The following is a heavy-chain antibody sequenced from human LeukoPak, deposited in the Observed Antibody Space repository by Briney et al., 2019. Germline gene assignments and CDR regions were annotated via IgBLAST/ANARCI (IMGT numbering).Heavy chain of an antibody. J-gene: IGHJ4*02. Sequence: PSGTLSLTCTVSSGSISSYYWGWIRQPPGKGLEWIADIYYSGSTNYNPSLKSRVTISVDTSKNQFSLRLSSVTAADTAMYYCARAPPSAPFDYWGQGTLVTVPS. CDR1: SGSISSYY. V-gene: IGHV4-59*01. CDR3: ARAPPSAPFDY. D-gene: IGHD3-10*01. CDR2: IYYSGST.